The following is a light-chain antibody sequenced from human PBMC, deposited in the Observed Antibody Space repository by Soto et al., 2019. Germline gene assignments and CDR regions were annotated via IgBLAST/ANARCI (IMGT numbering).Light chain of an antibody. CDR2: AAS. Sequence: IQMTQSPSSLSASVGDRVPITCRASQSISSYLNWYQQKPGKAPKLLIYAASSLQSGVPSRFSGSGSGTDFTLTISSLQPEDFATYYCQQSYSTPPITFGQGTRLEIK. V-gene: IGKV1-39*01. CDR3: QQSYSTPPIT. CDR1: QSISSY. J-gene: IGKJ5*01.